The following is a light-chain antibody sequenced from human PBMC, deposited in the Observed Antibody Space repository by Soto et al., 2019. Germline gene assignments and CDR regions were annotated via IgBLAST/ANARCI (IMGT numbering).Light chain of an antibody. CDR2: KAS. Sequence: DIQMTQSPSTLSASIGDRVTITCRASQSLNSWLAWYQQKPGKAPKLLIYKASNLESGVPSRFSGSGSGTEFTLTISSLQPDDYATYYYQQYIDYFTFGGGTTVEIK. CDR3: QQYIDYFT. CDR1: QSLNSW. V-gene: IGKV1-5*03. J-gene: IGKJ4*01.